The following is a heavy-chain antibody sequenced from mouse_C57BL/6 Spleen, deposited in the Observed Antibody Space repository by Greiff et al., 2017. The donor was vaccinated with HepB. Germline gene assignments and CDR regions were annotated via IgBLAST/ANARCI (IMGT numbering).Heavy chain of an antibody. D-gene: IGHD2-3*01. CDR3: ASNYGYYSFDY. V-gene: IGHV1-52*01. J-gene: IGHJ2*01. CDR2: IDPSDSET. Sequence: VKLQESGAELVRPGSSVKLSCKASGYTFTSYWMHWVKQRPIQGLEWIGNIDPSDSETNYNQKFKDKATLTVDKSSSTAYMQLSSLTSEDSAVYYGASNYGYYSFDYWGQGTTLTVSS. CDR1: GYTFTSYW.